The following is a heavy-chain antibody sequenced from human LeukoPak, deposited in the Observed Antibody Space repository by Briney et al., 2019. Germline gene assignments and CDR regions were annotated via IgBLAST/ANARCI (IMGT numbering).Heavy chain of an antibody. CDR3: ARVERITMIVDI. D-gene: IGHD3-22*01. J-gene: IGHJ3*02. CDR1: GGSISSTSYH. Sequence: PSETLSLTCTVSGGSISSTSYHWGWIRQPPGKGLEWIGTIYYSGTTYYNPSLKSRVTISVDTYKNQFSLKLSSVTAADTAVYYCARVERITMIVDIWGQGTMVTVSS. V-gene: IGHV4-39*07. CDR2: IYYSGTT.